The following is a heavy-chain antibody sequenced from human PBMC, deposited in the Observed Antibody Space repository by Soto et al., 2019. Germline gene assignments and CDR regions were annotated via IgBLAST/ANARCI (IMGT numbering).Heavy chain of an antibody. J-gene: IGHJ4*02. Sequence: GGSLRLSCAASGFNFNSYAMHWVRQAPGKGLEWVAVISYDGSGKYYADSVRGRFTISRDNSRNTLNLQMDSLRVEDMAVYHCARTDGSGWWDLHSWGQGTLVTVSS. CDR2: ISYDGSGK. D-gene: IGHD6-19*01. CDR1: GFNFNSYA. V-gene: IGHV3-30*04. CDR3: ARTDGSGWWDLHS.